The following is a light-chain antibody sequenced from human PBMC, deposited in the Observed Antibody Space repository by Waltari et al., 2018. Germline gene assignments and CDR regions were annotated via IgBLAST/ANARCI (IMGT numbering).Light chain of an antibody. CDR1: QSLVLSDGNTY. V-gene: IGKV2-30*02. Sequence: DVVMTQSPLSLSVTLGQTASISCRSSQSLVLSDGNTYLNWFHQRPGQSPRRLIYKISNRDYGVPDRFSGSGSGTDFTLKITRVEAEEVGVYYCMQAAHWPKTFGQGNKVEIK. CDR3: MQAAHWPKT. J-gene: IGKJ1*01. CDR2: KIS.